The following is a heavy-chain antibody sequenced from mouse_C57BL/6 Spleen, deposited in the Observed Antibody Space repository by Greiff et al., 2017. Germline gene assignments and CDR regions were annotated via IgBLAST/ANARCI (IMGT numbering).Heavy chain of an antibody. Sequence: EVKLVESGGGLVQPGGSMKLSCVASGFTFSNYWMNWVRQSPEKGLEWVAQIRLKSDNYATHYAESVKGRFTISRDDSKSSVYLQMNNLRAEDTGIYYCTGAGSNYFAYWGQGTLVTVSA. CDR3: TGAGSNYFAY. J-gene: IGHJ3*01. D-gene: IGHD2-5*01. CDR1: GFTFSNYW. V-gene: IGHV6-3*01. CDR2: IRLKSDNYAT.